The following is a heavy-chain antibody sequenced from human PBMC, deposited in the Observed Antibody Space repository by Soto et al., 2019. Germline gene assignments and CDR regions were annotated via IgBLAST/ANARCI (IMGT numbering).Heavy chain of an antibody. J-gene: IGHJ6*02. CDR3: ARDRRYGYSSSWSHILDGMDV. V-gene: IGHV3-53*01. CDR2: IYSGGST. CDR1: GFTVSSNY. Sequence: PGGSLRLSCAASGFTVSSNYMSWVRQAPGKGLEWVSVIYSGGSTYYADSVKGRFTISRDNSKNTLYLQMNRLRAEDTAVYYCARDRRYGYSSSWSHILDGMDVWGQGTTVTVSS. D-gene: IGHD6-13*01.